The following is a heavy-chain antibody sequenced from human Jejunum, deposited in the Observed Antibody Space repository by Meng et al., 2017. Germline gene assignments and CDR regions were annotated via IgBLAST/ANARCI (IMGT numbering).Heavy chain of an antibody. D-gene: IGHD1-14*01. CDR3: TRGTDRAKSGDY. V-gene: IGHV4-34*01. CDR2: IHPSGST. J-gene: IGHJ4*02. CDR1: GGSSSGFY. Sequence: QGQLQRWGHGLLNPSATLSLTCAVYGGSSSGFYLSWIRQPPGKGLEWIGEIHPSGSTDYNPSLKSRLTISLDTSKSQFSLSLNSATAADTGIYYCTRGTDRAKSGDYWGQGTLVTVSS.